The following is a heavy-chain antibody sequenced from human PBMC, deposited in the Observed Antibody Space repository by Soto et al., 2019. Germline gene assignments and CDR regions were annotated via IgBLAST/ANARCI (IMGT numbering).Heavy chain of an antibody. CDR3: ARGGADEPAAIPYCYSYGMDV. D-gene: IGHD2-2*02. Sequence: QVQLQESGPGLVKPSETLSLTCTVSGGSVSSGSYYWCWLRQPPGKGLEWIGYIYYSGSTNYHPSLKSRATISIDTPKNQLTLKLGSVTDADTAVYSCARGGADEPAAIPYCYSYGMDVWGQGTPVTVSS. CDR2: IYYSGST. CDR1: GGSVSSGSYY. J-gene: IGHJ6*02. V-gene: IGHV4-61*01.